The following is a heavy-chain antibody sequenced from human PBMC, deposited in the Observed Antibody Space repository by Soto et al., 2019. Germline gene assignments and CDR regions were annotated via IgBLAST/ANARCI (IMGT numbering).Heavy chain of an antibody. CDR2: ISSSGSTI. Sequence: QVQLVESGGGLVKPGGSLSLSCAASGFTFSDYYMSWIRQAPGKGLEWVSYISSSGSTIYYADSVKGRFTISRDNAKNSLYLQMNRRRAEDTAVYYCAREGRGQYSYGYGRGYMDVWGKGTTVTVSS. CDR1: GFTFSDYY. D-gene: IGHD5-18*01. V-gene: IGHV3-11*01. CDR3: AREGRGQYSYGYGRGYMDV. J-gene: IGHJ6*03.